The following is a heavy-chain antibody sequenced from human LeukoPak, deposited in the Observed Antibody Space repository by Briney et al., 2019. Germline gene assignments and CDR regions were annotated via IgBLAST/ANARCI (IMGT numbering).Heavy chain of an antibody. CDR2: ISGSGGST. V-gene: IGHV3-23*01. CDR3: AKFLPTHIVVANYYFDY. CDR1: GFTFSSYA. J-gene: IGHJ4*02. D-gene: IGHD2-21*01. Sequence: GGSLRLSCAASGFTFSSYAMSWVRQAPGQGLEWVSAISGSGGSTYYADSVKGRFTISRDNSKNTLYLQMNNLRAEDTAVYYCAKFLPTHIVVANYYFDYWGQGTLVTVSS.